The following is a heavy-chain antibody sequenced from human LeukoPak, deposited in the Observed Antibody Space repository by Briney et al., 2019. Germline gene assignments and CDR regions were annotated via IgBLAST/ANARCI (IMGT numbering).Heavy chain of an antibody. V-gene: IGHV4-59*01. J-gene: IGHJ6*02. CDR3: ARDGGAPIYGLDV. CDR1: GGSIRSYY. CDR2: IHSSGST. Sequence: SEILSLTCTVSGGSIRSYYWSWIRQPPGKKLEWIGYIHSSGSTSYNPSLRSRVAISADTSRNQVSLNLKFLTSADTAVYYCARDGGAPIYGLDVWGQGTTVTVSS. D-gene: IGHD3-16*01.